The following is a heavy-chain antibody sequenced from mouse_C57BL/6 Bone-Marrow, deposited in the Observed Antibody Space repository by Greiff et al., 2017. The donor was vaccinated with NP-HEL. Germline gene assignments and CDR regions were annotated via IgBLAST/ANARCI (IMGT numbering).Heavy chain of an antibody. V-gene: IGHV1-64*01. CDR1: GYTFTSYW. J-gene: IGHJ2*01. CDR3: ARRRVHWNYFDY. D-gene: IGHD4-1*01. Sequence: QVQLQQPGAELVKPGASVKLSCKASGYTFTSYWMHWVKQRPGQGLEWIGMIHPNSGSTNYNEKFKSKATLTVDKSSSTAYMQLSSLTSEDSAVYYGARRRVHWNYFDYWGQGTTLTVSS. CDR2: IHPNSGST.